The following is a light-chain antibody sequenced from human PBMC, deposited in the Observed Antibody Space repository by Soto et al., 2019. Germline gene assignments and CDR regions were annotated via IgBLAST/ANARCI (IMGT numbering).Light chain of an antibody. Sequence: EILMTQSPVTLSVSPGDRATLSCRAGQGVTTNFAWYQQKSGQSPRLLIYDVSIRATGVPARFSGTGSETDFTLTISGLQSEDSAVYYCQQDYNLPWTFGHGTKVEIK. CDR1: QGVTTN. V-gene: IGKV3-15*01. J-gene: IGKJ1*01. CDR2: DVS. CDR3: QQDYNLPWT.